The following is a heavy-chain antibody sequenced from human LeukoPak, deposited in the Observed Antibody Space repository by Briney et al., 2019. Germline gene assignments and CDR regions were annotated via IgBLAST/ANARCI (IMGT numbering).Heavy chain of an antibody. CDR1: GGSFSGYY. J-gene: IGHJ4*02. CDR2: INHSGST. V-gene: IGHV4-34*01. CDR3: ARRPATPLGDYHPLRQYYFDY. D-gene: IGHD4-17*01. Sequence: PSETLSLTCAVYGGSFSGYYWSWIRQPPGKGLEWIGEINHSGSTNYNPSLKSRVTISVDTSKNQFSLKLSSVTAADTAVYYCARRPATPLGDYHPLRQYYFDYWGQGTLVTVSS.